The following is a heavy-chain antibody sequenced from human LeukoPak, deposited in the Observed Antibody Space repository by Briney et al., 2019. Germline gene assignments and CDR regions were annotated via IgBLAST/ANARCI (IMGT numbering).Heavy chain of an antibody. D-gene: IGHD5-12*01. CDR2: IYYSGST. J-gene: IGHJ6*03. V-gene: IGHV4-59*01. CDR1: GGSISSYY. CDR3: ARGGGYARYYYYMDV. Sequence: SETLSLTCTVSGGSISSYYWSWIRQPPGKGLEWIGYIYYSGSTNYNPSLKSRVTISVDTSKNQFSLKLSFVTAADTAVYYCARGGGYARYYYYMDVWGKGTTVTVSS.